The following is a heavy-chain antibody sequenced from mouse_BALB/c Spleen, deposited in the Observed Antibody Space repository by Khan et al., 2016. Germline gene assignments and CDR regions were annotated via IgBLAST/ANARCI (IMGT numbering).Heavy chain of an antibody. CDR2: ISSGSSTI. CDR3: AQITEAY. Sequence: EVELVEPGGGLVQPGGSRKLSCAASGFTFSSFGMHWVRQAPEKGLEWVAYISSGSSTIYYADTVKGRFTISRDNPKNTLFLQMTSLRSEDTAMYYCAQITEAYWGQGTLVTVSA. V-gene: IGHV5-17*02. CDR1: GFTFSSFG. D-gene: IGHD2-4*01. J-gene: IGHJ3*01.